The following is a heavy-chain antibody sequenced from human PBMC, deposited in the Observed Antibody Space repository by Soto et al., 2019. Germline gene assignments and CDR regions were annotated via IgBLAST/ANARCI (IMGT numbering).Heavy chain of an antibody. Sequence: GGSLRLSCAASGFTFSSYGMHWVRQAPGKGLEWVAVISYDGSNKYYADSVKGRFTISRDNSKNTLYLQMNSLRAEDTAVYYCAKAGGDFDLYYYGMDVWGQGTTVTVSS. J-gene: IGHJ6*02. CDR2: ISYDGSNK. D-gene: IGHD3-9*01. V-gene: IGHV3-30*18. CDR1: GFTFSSYG. CDR3: AKAGGDFDLYYYGMDV.